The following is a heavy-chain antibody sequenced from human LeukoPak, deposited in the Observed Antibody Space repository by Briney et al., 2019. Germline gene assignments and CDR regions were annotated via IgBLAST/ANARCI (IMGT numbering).Heavy chain of an antibody. D-gene: IGHD6-13*01. CDR3: AREVSTITYSRGRAFDI. V-gene: IGHV1-2*02. CDR1: GYTFTSYY. J-gene: IGHJ3*02. Sequence: ASVKVSCKASGYTFTSYYMHWVRQAPGQGLEWMGWINPNSGGTNYAQKFQGRVTMTRDTSTSTAYMELSRLRSDDTAVYYCAREVSTITYSRGRAFDIWGQGTMVTVSS. CDR2: INPNSGGT.